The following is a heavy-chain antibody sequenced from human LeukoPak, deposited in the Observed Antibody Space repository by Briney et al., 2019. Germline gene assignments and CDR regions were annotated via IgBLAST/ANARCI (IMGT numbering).Heavy chain of an antibody. CDR2: IPYDGSNK. Sequence: GGSLRLSCAASGFTFSSYGMHWVRQAPGKGLEWVAVIPYDGSNKYYADSVKGRFTISRDNSKNTLYLQMNSLRAEDTAVYYCAKDIGDYYDSSGYYSLSSCLDYWGQGTLVTVSS. V-gene: IGHV3-30*18. CDR1: GFTFSSYG. CDR3: AKDIGDYYDSSGYYSLSSCLDY. J-gene: IGHJ4*02. D-gene: IGHD3-22*01.